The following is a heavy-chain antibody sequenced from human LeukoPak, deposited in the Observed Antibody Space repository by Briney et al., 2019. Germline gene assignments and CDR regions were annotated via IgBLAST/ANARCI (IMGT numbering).Heavy chain of an antibody. V-gene: IGHV3-7*01. CDR3: ARDHYDYVWGSYRQLGNDY. Sequence: PGGSLRLSCAASGFTFSSYWMSWVRQAPGKGLEWVANIKQDGSEKYYVDSVKGRFTISRDNAKNSLYLQMNSLRAEDTAVYYCARDHYDYVWGSYRQLGNDYWGQGTQVTVSS. CDR2: IKQDGSEK. D-gene: IGHD3-16*02. CDR1: GFTFSSYW. J-gene: IGHJ4*02.